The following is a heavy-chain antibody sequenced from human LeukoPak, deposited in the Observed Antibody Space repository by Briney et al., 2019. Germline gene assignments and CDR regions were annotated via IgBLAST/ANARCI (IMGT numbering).Heavy chain of an antibody. Sequence: GGSLRLSCAASGFTFSSYAMSWVGQAPGKGLEWFSAISGSGGSTYYADSVKGRFTISRDNSKNTLYLQMNSLRAEDTAVYYCAKAEGMTTVKIFGYWGQGTLVTVSS. CDR2: ISGSGGST. CDR1: GFTFSSYA. D-gene: IGHD4-17*01. V-gene: IGHV3-23*01. CDR3: AKAEGMTTVKIFGY. J-gene: IGHJ4*02.